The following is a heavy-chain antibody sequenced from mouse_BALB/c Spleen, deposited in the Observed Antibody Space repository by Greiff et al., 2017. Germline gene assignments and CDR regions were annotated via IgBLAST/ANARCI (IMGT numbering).Heavy chain of an antibody. V-gene: IGHV1-54*01. CDR1: GYAFTNYL. D-gene: IGHD2-3*01. Sequence: QVQLQQSGAELVRPGTSVKVSCKASGYAFTNYLIEWVKQRLGQGLEWIGVINPGSGGTNYNEKFKGKATLTADKSSSTAYMQLSSLTSDDSAVYFCARSHDGYSYAMDYWGQGTSVTVSS. J-gene: IGHJ4*01. CDR2: INPGSGGT. CDR3: ARSHDGYSYAMDY.